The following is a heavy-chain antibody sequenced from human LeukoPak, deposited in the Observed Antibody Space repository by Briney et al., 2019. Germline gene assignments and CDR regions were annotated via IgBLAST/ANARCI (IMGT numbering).Heavy chain of an antibody. CDR2: INHSGST. CDR1: GGSFSGYY. D-gene: IGHD1-26*01. CDR3: ARDRVGATAGFDY. V-gene: IGHV4-34*01. Sequence: SETLSLTCAVYGGSFSGYYWSWIRQPPGKGLEWIGEINHSGSTNYNPSLKSRVTISVDTSKNQFSLKLGSVTAADTAVYYCARDRVGATAGFDYWGQGTLVTVSS. J-gene: IGHJ4*02.